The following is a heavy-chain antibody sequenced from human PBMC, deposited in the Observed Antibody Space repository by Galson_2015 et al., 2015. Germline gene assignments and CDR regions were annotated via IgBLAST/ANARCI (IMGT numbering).Heavy chain of an antibody. V-gene: IGHV1-3*01. CDR1: GYTFTSYA. D-gene: IGHD3-22*01. CDR3: ARYYYDSSGYYRGPYYGMDV. CDR2: INAGNGNT. J-gene: IGHJ6*02. Sequence: SVKVSCKASGYTFTSYAMHWVRQAPGQRLEWMGWINAGNGNTKYSQKFQGRVTITRDTSASTAYMELSSLRSEDTAVYYCARYYYDSSGYYRGPYYGMDVWGQGTTVTVSS.